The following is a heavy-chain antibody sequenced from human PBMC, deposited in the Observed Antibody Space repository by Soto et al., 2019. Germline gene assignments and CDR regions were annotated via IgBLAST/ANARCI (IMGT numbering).Heavy chain of an antibody. J-gene: IGHJ4*02. D-gene: IGHD2-21*02. CDR2: IYYSGRT. V-gene: IGHV4-39*01. Sequence: SETLSLTCIVSGESISSSSYYWGWIRQPPGKGLEWIGSIYYSGRTYYNPSFKSRVTVSIDTSKNQFSLKLSSVTATDTAVYYCARQRTTVVTQASFDHWGQGALVTV. CDR3: ARQRTTVVTQASFDH. CDR1: GESISSSSYY.